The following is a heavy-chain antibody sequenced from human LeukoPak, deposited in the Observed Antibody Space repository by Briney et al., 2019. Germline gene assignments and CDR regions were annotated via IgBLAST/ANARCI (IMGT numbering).Heavy chain of an antibody. J-gene: IGHJ4*02. CDR1: GFTFSGYA. V-gene: IGHV3-23*01. D-gene: IGHD3-22*01. CDR3: AKDLDSSAYERRPVLNYFDY. CDR2: ISVSGDSA. Sequence: GSLRLSCTASGFTFSGYAMSWVRQAPGKGLEWVSSISVSGDSAYFADSVKGRFIISRDNSKNTLYLQMNSLRAEDTAIYYCAKDLDSSAYERRPVLNYFDYWGQGTLVTVSS.